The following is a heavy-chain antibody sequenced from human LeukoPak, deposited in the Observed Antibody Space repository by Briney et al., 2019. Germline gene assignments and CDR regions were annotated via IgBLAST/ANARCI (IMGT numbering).Heavy chain of an antibody. V-gene: IGHV4-39*01. D-gene: IGHD4-17*01. CDR3: ARHDSYGSSNWFDP. CDR1: GGSISSGLY. Sequence: SETLSLTCTVSGGSISSGLYWGWIRQSPGRRLEWIASVSSGGTTYYNPSLKSRVSISVDTSNNQFSLKLNSVTAADTAVYYCARHDSYGSSNWFDPWGQGSLVTVSS. CDR2: VSSGGTT. J-gene: IGHJ5*02.